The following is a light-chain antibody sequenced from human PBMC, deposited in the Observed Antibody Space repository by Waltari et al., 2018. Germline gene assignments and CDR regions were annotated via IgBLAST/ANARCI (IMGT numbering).Light chain of an antibody. Sequence: QSLLTQPPSASGTPGQRVTISCSGSSSNIGSTTVSWYHQVPGTAPKLRVYAHNQRPSGVPDRFSGSKSGTSASLAISGLQSEDEADYYCAIWDASLNTVVFGGGTKLTVL. CDR3: AIWDASLNTVV. CDR1: SSNIGSTT. J-gene: IGLJ2*01. CDR2: AHN. V-gene: IGLV1-44*01.